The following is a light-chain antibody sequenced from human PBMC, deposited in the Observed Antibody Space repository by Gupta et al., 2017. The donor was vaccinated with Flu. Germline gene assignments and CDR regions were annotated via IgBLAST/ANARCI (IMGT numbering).Light chain of an antibody. V-gene: IGLV3-9*01. CDR3: LIWDNDSYV. CDR2: ADT. Sequence: ALGKTATITCGGDTLGGRSVHWHHQKPGQAPVLVIYADTKRPAGIPERFSGSSSGNTATLTITGAQAGDEGDFYCLIWDNDSYVFGTGTKLSVL. CDR1: TLGGRS. J-gene: IGLJ1*01.